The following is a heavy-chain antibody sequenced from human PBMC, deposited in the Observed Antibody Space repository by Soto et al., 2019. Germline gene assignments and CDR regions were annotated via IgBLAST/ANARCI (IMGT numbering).Heavy chain of an antibody. J-gene: IGHJ4*02. Sequence: GGSLRLSCAASGFTFRDAWMSWVRQAPGKGLEWVGRIKSKAEAATRDFAAPVKGRFAISRDDSKNTVFLQMSSLKIEDSGVYYCASGTGKSDFDYWGLGILVTVSS. CDR1: GFTFRDAW. D-gene: IGHD3-3*01. V-gene: IGHV3-15*01. CDR2: IKSKAEAATR. CDR3: ASGTGKSDFDY.